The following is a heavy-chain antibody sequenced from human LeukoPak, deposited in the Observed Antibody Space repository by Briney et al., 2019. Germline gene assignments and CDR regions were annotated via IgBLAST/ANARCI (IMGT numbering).Heavy chain of an antibody. V-gene: IGHV3-43D*03. Sequence: GGSLRLSCAASGFTFDDYAMHWVRQAPGKGLEWVSLISWDGGSTYYADSVKGRFTISRDNSKNSLYLQMNSLRAEDTALYYCAKSEIPSPTKYYDFWSGYFVYWGQGTLVTVSS. J-gene: IGHJ4*02. CDR3: AKSEIPSPTKYYDFWSGYFVY. CDR2: ISWDGGST. D-gene: IGHD3-3*01. CDR1: GFTFDDYA.